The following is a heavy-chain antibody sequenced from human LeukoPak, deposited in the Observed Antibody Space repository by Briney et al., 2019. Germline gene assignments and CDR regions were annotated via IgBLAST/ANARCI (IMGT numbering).Heavy chain of an antibody. CDR2: INPNSGNT. V-gene: IGHV1-8*03. CDR3: ARGPPYGPQHY. J-gene: IGHJ4*02. D-gene: IGHD4-17*01. Sequence: ASVKVSCKASGYTFTGYYMHWVRQAPGQGLEWMGWINPNSGNTGYLQKFQGRVTITRKTSINTAYMDLSSLRSEDTAVYYCARGPPYGPQHYWGQGTLVTVSS. CDR1: GYTFTGYY.